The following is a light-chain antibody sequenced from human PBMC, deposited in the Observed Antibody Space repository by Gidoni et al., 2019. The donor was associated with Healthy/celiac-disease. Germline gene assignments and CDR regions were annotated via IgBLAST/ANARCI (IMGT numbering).Light chain of an antibody. CDR1: QSISSW. CDR3: QQYNSYPLT. CDR2: KAS. V-gene: IGKV1-5*03. Sequence: DIQMTQSPSTLSASVGDRVTITCRASQSISSWLAWYQQKPGKAPKLLIYKASSLESGVPSRLSGSGSGTEFTLTISSLQPDDFATYYCQQYNSYPLTVGGXTKVEIK. J-gene: IGKJ4*01.